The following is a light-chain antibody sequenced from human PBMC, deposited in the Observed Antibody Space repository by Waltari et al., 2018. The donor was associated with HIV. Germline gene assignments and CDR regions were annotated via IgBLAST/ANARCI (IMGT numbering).Light chain of an antibody. CDR3: QHFGSSRT. J-gene: IGKJ1*01. V-gene: IGKV3-20*01. CDR2: GAS. CDR1: QTIGSSY. Sequence: EIVLTQSPGTLSLSPGERAPLACRASQTIGSSYLAWYRQKPGQAPRLLIFGASTKATGIPDRFSGSGAGTDFTLTISRLEPEDFAVYYCQHFGSSRTFGQGTKVEIK.